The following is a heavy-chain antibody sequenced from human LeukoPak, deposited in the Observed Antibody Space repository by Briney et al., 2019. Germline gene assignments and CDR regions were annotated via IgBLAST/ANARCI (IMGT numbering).Heavy chain of an antibody. CDR3: ARVQYSDSSGYSDAFDI. Sequence: GGSLRLSCAVSGLTVSSNFMSWVRQAPGKGLEWVSVIYSGGSTYYTDSVKGRFTISRDSSKNTLYLQMNRLRAEDTAVYYCARVQYSDSSGYSDAFDIWGQGTVVTVSS. J-gene: IGHJ3*02. V-gene: IGHV3-66*01. CDR2: IYSGGST. D-gene: IGHD3-22*01. CDR1: GLTVSSNF.